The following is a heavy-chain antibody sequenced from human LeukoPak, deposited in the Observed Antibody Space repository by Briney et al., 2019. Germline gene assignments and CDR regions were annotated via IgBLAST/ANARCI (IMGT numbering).Heavy chain of an antibody. CDR1: GYTFTGYY. CDR2: INPNSGGT. D-gene: IGHD1-26*01. CDR3: AREAGYSGSYLPDYFDY. J-gene: IGHJ4*02. V-gene: IGHV1-2*02. Sequence: ASVKVSCKASGYTFTGYYMHWVRQAPGQGLEWMGWINPNSGGTNYAQKLQGRVTMTTDTSTSTAYMELRSLRSDDTAVYYCAREAGYSGSYLPDYFDYWGQGTLVTVSS.